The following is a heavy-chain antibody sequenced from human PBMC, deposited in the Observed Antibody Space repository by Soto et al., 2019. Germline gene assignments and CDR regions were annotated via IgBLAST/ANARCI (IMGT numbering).Heavy chain of an antibody. CDR3: ATWHEREHAFDV. D-gene: IGHD1-1*01. CDR1: GLTISGKKY. CDR2: LYDVDGS. J-gene: IGHJ3*01. Sequence: DVQLVESGGGLIQPGASLRLSGAAFGLTISGKKYVAWVRQAPGKGLEWVAALYDVDGSFYADSVTGRFTTSSDSSKTTAYLQMNDLRPDDTAVYSCATWHEREHAFDVWGQGTTVTISS. V-gene: IGHV3-53*01.